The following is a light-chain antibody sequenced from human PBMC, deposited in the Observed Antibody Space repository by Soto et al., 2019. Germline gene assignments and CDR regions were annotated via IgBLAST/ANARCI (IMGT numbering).Light chain of an antibody. CDR2: DAS. Sequence: EIVLTHSPATLSLSPGERATLSCRASQSVSSYLAWYQQKPGQAPRLLIYDASNRATGIPARFSGSGSGTDFTLTISSLEPEDFAVYYCQQRSNWPPYTFGQGTKREIK. CDR1: QSVSSY. J-gene: IGKJ2*01. V-gene: IGKV3-11*01. CDR3: QQRSNWPPYT.